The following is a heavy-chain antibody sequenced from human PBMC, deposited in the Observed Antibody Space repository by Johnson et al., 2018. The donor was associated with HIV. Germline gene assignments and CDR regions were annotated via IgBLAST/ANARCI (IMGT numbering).Heavy chain of an antibody. J-gene: IGHJ3*02. V-gene: IGHV3-30*18. CDR1: GFTFSSYG. CDR2: ISYDGANQ. D-gene: IGHD1-26*01. Sequence: QVLLVESGGGVVQPGRSLRLSCAASGFTFSSYGMHWVRQAPGKGLEWVAVISYDGANQYYADSVKGRFTISRDNSKNTLYLQMHSLRAEDTAVCYFAKDLGDAVGTTHDGFDSGGQGTTVTVSS. CDR3: AKDLGDAVGTTHDGFDS.